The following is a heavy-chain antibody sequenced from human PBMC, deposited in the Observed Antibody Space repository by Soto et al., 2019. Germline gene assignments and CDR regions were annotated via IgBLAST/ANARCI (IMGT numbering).Heavy chain of an antibody. J-gene: IGHJ4*02. V-gene: IGHV1-46*01. CDR2: INPSGGST. D-gene: IGHD6-6*01. CDR1: GYTFTTYY. CDR3: ARDVGMASRPYLDY. Sequence: ASVKVSCKASGYTFTTYYMYWLRQSPGQGLEWMGIINPSGGSTSFAQKFQGRVTMTRDTSTSTVYMELISLTSEDTAVYYCARDVGMASRPYLDYWGQGTLVTVSS.